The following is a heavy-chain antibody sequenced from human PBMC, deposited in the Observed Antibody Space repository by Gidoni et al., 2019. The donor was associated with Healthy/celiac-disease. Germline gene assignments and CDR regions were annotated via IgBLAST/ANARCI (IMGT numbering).Heavy chain of an antibody. CDR2: IYYSGST. V-gene: IGHV4-39*01. CDR1: GGSISRSSYY. J-gene: IGHJ6*02. D-gene: IGHD6-13*01. CDR3: ARIAAAGTRYYYYYYGMDV. Sequence: QLQLQASGPGLVKPSETLSLTCTVSGGSISRSSYYWGWIRQPPGKGLEWIGSIYYSGSTYYNPSLKSRVTISVDTSKNQFSLKLSSVTAADTAVYYCARIAAAGTRYYYYYYGMDVWGQGTTVTVSS.